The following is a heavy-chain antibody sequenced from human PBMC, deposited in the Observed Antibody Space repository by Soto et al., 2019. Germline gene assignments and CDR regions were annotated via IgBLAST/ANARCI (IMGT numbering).Heavy chain of an antibody. Sequence: EMQLVESGGGLVHPGGSLRFSCVASGFVFRDSWMTWVRQAPGRGLEWVANIRPDGSERYYLDSVRGRFTVSRDNAKDSLYLEMNSLRVEDTAVYYCARGHYGMDVWGQGTTVTVSS. J-gene: IGHJ6*02. CDR2: IRPDGSER. CDR1: GFVFRDSW. CDR3: ARGHYGMDV. V-gene: IGHV3-7*04.